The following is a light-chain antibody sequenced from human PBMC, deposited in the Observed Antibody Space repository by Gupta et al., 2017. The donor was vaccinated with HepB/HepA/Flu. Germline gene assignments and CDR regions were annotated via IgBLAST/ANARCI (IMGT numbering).Light chain of an antibody. CDR3: QQCYTSPLT. CDR1: QSISRD. V-gene: IGKV1-39*01. Sequence: DIQVTQSPSSLSASRGDRVTITCRASQSISRDLNWYQQQPGKAPHLLIYTASSLHSGVPSRFSGSGSGTDFTLTISNLQPEDSATYYCQQCYTSPLTFGGGTKVE. J-gene: IGKJ4*01. CDR2: TAS.